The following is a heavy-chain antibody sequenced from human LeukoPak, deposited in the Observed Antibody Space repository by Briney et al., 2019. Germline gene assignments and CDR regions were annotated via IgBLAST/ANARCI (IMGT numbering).Heavy chain of an antibody. J-gene: IGHJ4*02. CDR2: FHPEGGET. V-gene: IGHV1-24*01. CDR1: GYSLTELS. Sequence: ASVKVSCKVSGYSLTELSINWVRQPPGEGLEWMGGFHPEGGETIHAQKFQGRVTMTADTSTDTAYMELSRLRSDDTAVYYCARRPTGEASFDYWGQRTLVTVSS. D-gene: IGHD7-27*01. CDR3: ARRPTGEASFDY.